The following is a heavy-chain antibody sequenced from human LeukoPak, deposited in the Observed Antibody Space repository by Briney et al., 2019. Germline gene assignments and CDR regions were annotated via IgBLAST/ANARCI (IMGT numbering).Heavy chain of an antibody. V-gene: IGHV3-7*03. J-gene: IGHJ6*03. Sequence: GGSLRLSCAASGFTFSSYWMSWVRQAPGKGLEWVANIKQDGSEKYYVDSVKGRFTISRDNAKNSLYLQMNSLRAEDTALYYCAKDSTWNYEGDMDVWGKGTTVTVSS. CDR2: IKQDGSEK. CDR1: GFTFSSYW. CDR3: AKDSTWNYEGDMDV. D-gene: IGHD1-7*01.